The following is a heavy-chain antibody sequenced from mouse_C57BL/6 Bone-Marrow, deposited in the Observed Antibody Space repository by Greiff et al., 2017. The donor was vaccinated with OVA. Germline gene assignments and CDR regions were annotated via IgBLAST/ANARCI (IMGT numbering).Heavy chain of an antibody. V-gene: IGHV8-8*01. CDR1: GFSLSTFGMG. CDR2: IWWDDDK. D-gene: IGHD1-1*01. Sequence: QVTLKVSGPGILQPSQTLSLTCSFSGFSLSTFGMGVGWIRQPSGKGLEWLAHIWWDDDKYYNTALKSRLTISKDTSKNQVFLKIANVDTADTATYYCARKTVVYYYYAMDYWGQGTSVTVSS. CDR3: ARKTVVYYYYAMDY. J-gene: IGHJ4*01.